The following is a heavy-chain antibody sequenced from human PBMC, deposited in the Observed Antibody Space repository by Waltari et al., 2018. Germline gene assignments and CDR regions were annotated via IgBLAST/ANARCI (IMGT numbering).Heavy chain of an antibody. J-gene: IGHJ6*03. CDR2: IATYNYKT. Sequence: QVQLEQSGPEVKKPGASVRVSCKSSGYSFTTYGITWVRQAPGQGLEWMGCIATYNYKTNYAQKFQVRVTVTLDPATITAYLDLRILRLDDTAVYYCAINHGYYYFIVVWCKGSAVTVSS. CDR1: GYSFTTYG. V-gene: IGHV1-18*01. CDR3: AINHGYYYFIVV.